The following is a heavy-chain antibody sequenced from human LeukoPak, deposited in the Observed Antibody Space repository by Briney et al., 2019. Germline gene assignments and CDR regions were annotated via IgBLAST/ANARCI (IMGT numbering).Heavy chain of an antibody. Sequence: ASVKVSCKASGYTFTSYGISWVRQAPGQGLEWMGWISAYNGNANYAQKLQGRVTMTTDTSTSTAYMELRSLRSEDTAVYYCAREVADYYDSSGYYYAEYFQHWGQGTLVTVSS. V-gene: IGHV1-18*01. J-gene: IGHJ1*01. CDR3: AREVADYYDSSGYYYAEYFQH. D-gene: IGHD3-22*01. CDR1: GYTFTSYG. CDR2: ISAYNGNA.